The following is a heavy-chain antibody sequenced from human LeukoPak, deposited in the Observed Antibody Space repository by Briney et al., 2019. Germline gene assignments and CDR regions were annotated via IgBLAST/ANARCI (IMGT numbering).Heavy chain of an antibody. Sequence: PGGSLRLSCAASGFTFSSYEMNWVRQAPGKGLEWVSYITSTGSIRHYADSVKGRFTISRDNAKNSLYLQMNSLRAEDTAVYYCARGALAAAGDSTHDYWGQGTLVTVSS. CDR2: ITSTGSIR. D-gene: IGHD6-13*01. V-gene: IGHV3-48*03. CDR1: GFTFSSYE. J-gene: IGHJ4*02. CDR3: ARGALAAAGDSTHDY.